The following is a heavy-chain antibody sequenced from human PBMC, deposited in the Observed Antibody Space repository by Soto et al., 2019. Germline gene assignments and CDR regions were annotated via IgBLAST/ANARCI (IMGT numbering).Heavy chain of an antibody. V-gene: IGHV3-7*01. CDR3: ARMDYSNPYYYYYYYMDV. D-gene: IGHD4-4*01. CDR2: IKQDGSEK. J-gene: IGHJ6*03. Sequence: GSLRLSCAASGFTFSSYWMSWVRQAPGKGLEWVANIKQDGSEKYYVDSVKGRFTISRDNAKNSLYLQMNSLRAEDTAVYYCARMDYSNPYYYYYYYMDVWGKGTTVTVSS. CDR1: GFTFSSYW.